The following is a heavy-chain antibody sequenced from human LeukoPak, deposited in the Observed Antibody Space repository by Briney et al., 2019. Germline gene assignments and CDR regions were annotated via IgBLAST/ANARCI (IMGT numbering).Heavy chain of an antibody. D-gene: IGHD2/OR15-2a*01. CDR3: AGFLLVSVPHDTIDL. J-gene: IGHJ3*01. CDR2: ISTSGTT. CDR1: GVSMGRYF. Sequence: SETLSLTCTISGVSMGRYFWTWIRQPAGKGLEWIGRISTSGTTNYNPSLKSRVTMSLDTSKNQLSLRLTSVTTADTALYYCAGFLLVSVPHDTIDLWGQGTMVTVSS. V-gene: IGHV4-4*07.